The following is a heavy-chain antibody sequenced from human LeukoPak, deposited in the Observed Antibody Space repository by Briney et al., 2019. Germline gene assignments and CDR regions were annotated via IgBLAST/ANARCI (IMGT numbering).Heavy chain of an antibody. Sequence: ASVKVSCKASGYTFTSYYMHWVRQAPGQGLEWMGIINPSGGSTSYAQKFQGRVTMTRGTSTSTVYMELSSLRSEDTAVYYCARVSGQAFGIVATFDYWGQGTLVTVSS. D-gene: IGHD5-12*01. CDR2: INPSGGST. CDR3: ARVSGQAFGIVATFDY. V-gene: IGHV1-46*01. CDR1: GYTFTSYY. J-gene: IGHJ4*02.